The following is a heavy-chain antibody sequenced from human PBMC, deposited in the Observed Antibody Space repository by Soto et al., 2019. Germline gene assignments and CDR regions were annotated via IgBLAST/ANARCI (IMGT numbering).Heavy chain of an antibody. CDR1: GFTFSGSA. CDR3: ARLDCSGGSCYPYYFEH. CDR2: IRSNGRT. V-gene: IGHV3-73*02. J-gene: IGHJ4*02. D-gene: IGHD2-15*01. Sequence: EVQLVESGGGLVQPGGSLKLSCATSGFTFSGSAIHWVRQASGKGLEWVGRIRSNGRTAYAASMKGRFTISKEDSRKTSYLQLNSLTTEDTAVYYCARLDCSGGSCYPYYFEHWGQGALVTVSA.